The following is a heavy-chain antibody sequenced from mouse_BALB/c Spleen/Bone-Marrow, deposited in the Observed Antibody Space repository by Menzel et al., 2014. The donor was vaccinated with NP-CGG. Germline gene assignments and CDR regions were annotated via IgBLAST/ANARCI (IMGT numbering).Heavy chain of an antibody. CDR2: ITKGGGST. CDR1: GFTFSDYY. Sequence: EVKLMESGGGLVQPGGSLKLSCATSGFTFSDYYMYWVRQTPEKRLEWVAYITKGGGSTYYPDIVKGRFTISRDNAKNTLYLQVGRLMSEDTAMYYCARQLAYAMDYWGQGTSVTVSS. CDR3: ARQLAYAMDY. D-gene: IGHD4-1*01. J-gene: IGHJ4*01. V-gene: IGHV5-12*02.